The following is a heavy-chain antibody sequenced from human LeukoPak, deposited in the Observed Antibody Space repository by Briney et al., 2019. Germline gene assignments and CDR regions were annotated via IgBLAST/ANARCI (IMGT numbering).Heavy chain of an antibody. Sequence: SETLSLTCAVSGGSISSTNWWSWVRQPPGKGLEWIGEIFHSGITNYSPSLKSRVTISVDTSKNQFSLQLSSVPAADTAVYYCARDAPTASHGDYSDWGQGTLVTVSS. CDR3: ARDAPTASHGDYSD. J-gene: IGHJ4*02. D-gene: IGHD4-17*01. CDR1: GGSISSTNW. V-gene: IGHV4-4*02. CDR2: IFHSGIT.